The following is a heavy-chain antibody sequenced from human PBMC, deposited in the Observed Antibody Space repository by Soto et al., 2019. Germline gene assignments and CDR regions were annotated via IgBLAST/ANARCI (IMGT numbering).Heavy chain of an antibody. CDR2: INPSGGST. V-gene: IGHV1-46*03. Sequence: QVQLVQSGAEVKKPGASVKVSCKASGYTFTSYYMHWVRQAPGQGLEWMGIINPSGGSTSYAQKFRGRVTMTRDTSTSTVYMELSSLRSEDTAVYYCARGRNSIVFWSGYFIDYWGQGTLVTVSS. J-gene: IGHJ4*02. CDR3: ARGRNSIVFWSGYFIDY. CDR1: GYTFTSYY. D-gene: IGHD3-3*01.